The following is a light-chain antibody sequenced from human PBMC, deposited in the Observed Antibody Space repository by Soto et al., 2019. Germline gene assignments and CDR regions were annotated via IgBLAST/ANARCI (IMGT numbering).Light chain of an antibody. J-gene: IGLJ1*01. V-gene: IGLV2-11*01. CDR2: DVR. CDR1: SSDVGGYNH. Sequence: QSALTQTRSVSGSPGQSVSISCTGTSSDVGGYNHVSWYQHHPGKGPKLILYDVRKRPSGVPDRFSGSKSGNTASLTISGLQPEDEADYYCCSYAGSYIYVLGSGTQVTVL. CDR3: CSYAGSYIYV.